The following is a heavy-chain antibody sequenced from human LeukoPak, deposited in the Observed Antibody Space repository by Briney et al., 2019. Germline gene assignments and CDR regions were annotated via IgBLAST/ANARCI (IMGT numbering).Heavy chain of an antibody. CDR3: ARTRTQWATYYYYYMDV. J-gene: IGHJ6*03. D-gene: IGHD1-14*01. CDR1: GGSISSDSYY. Sequence: SQTLFLTCTVSGGSISSDSYYWSWIRQPAGKGLEWIGRIYASGSTNHNPSLKSRVTISVDTSKNQFSLKLSSVTAADTAVYYCARTRTQWATYYYYYMDVWGKGTTVTVSS. V-gene: IGHV4-61*02. CDR2: IYASGST.